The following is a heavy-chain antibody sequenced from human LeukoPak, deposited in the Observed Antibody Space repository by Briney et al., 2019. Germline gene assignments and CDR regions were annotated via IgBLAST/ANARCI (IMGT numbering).Heavy chain of an antibody. CDR1: SGSLSSGGYY. D-gene: IGHD6-19*01. CDR2: IYYSGST. V-gene: IGHV4-31*03. J-gene: IGHJ4*02. CDR3: ARARGQWLVLDY. Sequence: SETLSLTCTVSSGSLSSGGYYWSWLRQHPGKGLEWIGYIYYSGSTYYNPSLKSRVTISVDTSKNQFSLKLSSVTAADTAVYYCARARGQWLVLDYWGQGTLVTVSS.